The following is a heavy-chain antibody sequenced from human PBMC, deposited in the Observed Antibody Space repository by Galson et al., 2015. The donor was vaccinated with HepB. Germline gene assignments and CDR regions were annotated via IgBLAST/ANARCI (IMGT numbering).Heavy chain of an antibody. Sequence: SLRLSCAASGFTFSSYALHWVRQAPGKGLEWVAVISYDGTDKYYADSVKGRFTISRDKSKNTLYLQMNSLRAEDTAVYYCAGSSGYYPIDYWGQGTLVTVSS. CDR1: GFTFSSYA. CDR3: AGSSGYYPIDY. CDR2: ISYDGTDK. D-gene: IGHD3-22*01. V-gene: IGHV3-30*04. J-gene: IGHJ4*02.